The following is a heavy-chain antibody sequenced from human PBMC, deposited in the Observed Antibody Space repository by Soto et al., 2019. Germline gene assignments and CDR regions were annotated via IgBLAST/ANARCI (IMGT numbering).Heavy chain of an antibody. Sequence: HPGGSLRLSCAASGFTFSSYAMSWVRQAPGKGLEWVANIKQDGSEKYYVDSVKGRFTISRDNAKNSLYLQMNSLRAEDTAVYYCARDLVELGTSYYYYGMDVWGQGTTVTVSS. J-gene: IGHJ6*02. D-gene: IGHD3-16*01. V-gene: IGHV3-7*05. CDR1: GFTFSSYA. CDR2: IKQDGSEK. CDR3: ARDLVELGTSYYYYGMDV.